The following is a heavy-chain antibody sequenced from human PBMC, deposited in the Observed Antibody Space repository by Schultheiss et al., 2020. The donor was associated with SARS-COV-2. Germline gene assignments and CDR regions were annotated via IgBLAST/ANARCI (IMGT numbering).Heavy chain of an antibody. J-gene: IGHJ4*02. CDR1: GFTFSTYA. CDR3: ARDLAVAAPGDY. CDR2: TSVDGSTK. Sequence: GGSLRLSCVASGFTFSTYAMHWVRQAPGKGLEWVAFTSVDGSTKYHADSVKGRFTISRDNSKNTLYLQMHSLRAEDTAVYYCARDLAVAAPGDYWGQGTLVTVSS. D-gene: IGHD6-19*01. V-gene: IGHV3-30*01.